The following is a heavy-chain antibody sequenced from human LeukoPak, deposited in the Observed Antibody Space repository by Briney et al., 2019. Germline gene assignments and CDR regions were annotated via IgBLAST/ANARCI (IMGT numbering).Heavy chain of an antibody. CDR2: IIPILGIA. Sequence: ASVKVSFKASGGTFSSYAISWVRQAPGQGLEWMGRIIPILGIANYAQKFQGRVTITADKSTSTAYMELSSLRSEDTAVYYCARDYDSSGYLVYWGQGTLVTVSS. CDR1: GGTFSSYA. CDR3: ARDYDSSGYLVY. V-gene: IGHV1-69*04. J-gene: IGHJ4*02. D-gene: IGHD3-22*01.